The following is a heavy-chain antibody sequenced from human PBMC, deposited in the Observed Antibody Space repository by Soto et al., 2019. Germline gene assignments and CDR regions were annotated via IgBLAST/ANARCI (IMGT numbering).Heavy chain of an antibody. D-gene: IGHD5-12*01. Sequence: QVQLQQWGAGLLKPSETLSLTCAVYGGSFSGYYWSWIRQPPGKGLEWIGEINHSGSTNYNPSLKSRVTISVDTSKNQFSLKLSSVTAADTAVYYCARVRLWHSGYDLDYWGQGTLVTVSS. V-gene: IGHV4-34*01. J-gene: IGHJ4*02. CDR3: ARVRLWHSGYDLDY. CDR2: INHSGST. CDR1: GGSFSGYY.